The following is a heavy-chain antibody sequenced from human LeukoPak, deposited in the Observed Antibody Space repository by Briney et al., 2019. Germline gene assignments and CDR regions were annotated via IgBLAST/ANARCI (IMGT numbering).Heavy chain of an antibody. CDR3: ARDRFGDLNYFDY. CDR1: GGSISSYY. Sequence: PSETLSLTCSVSGGSISSYYWTWIRQPPGKGLEWIGYRYYSGSTTYNPSLKSRVTISADKSTNQFSLKLSSVTAADTAVYYCARDRFGDLNYFDYWGQGTLVTVSS. V-gene: IGHV4-59*12. D-gene: IGHD3-3*01. CDR2: RYYSGST. J-gene: IGHJ4*02.